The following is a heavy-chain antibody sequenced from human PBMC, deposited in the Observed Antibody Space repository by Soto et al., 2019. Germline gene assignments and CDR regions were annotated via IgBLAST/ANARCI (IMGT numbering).Heavy chain of an antibody. D-gene: IGHD3-22*01. J-gene: IGHJ4*02. Sequence: GESLKISCKGSGYSFNNNWIGWVRQMPGKGLEWMGIIYPGDPDSRYSPSFQGQVTMSVDKSINTAYLQWSSLKASDTAMYYCAKRDISGFPDYWGQGTLVTVSS. CDR2: IYPGDPDS. CDR1: GYSFNNNW. V-gene: IGHV5-51*01. CDR3: AKRDISGFPDY.